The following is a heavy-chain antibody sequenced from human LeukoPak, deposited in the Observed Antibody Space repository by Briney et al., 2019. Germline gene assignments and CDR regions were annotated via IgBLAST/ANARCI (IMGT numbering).Heavy chain of an antibody. Sequence: ASVKVSCKASGYTFTGYYMHWVRQSPGQGLEWMGWINPNSGGTNYAQKFQGRVTMTRDTSISTAYMELSRLRSDDTAVYYCARYRRDGYNWGDYWGQGTLVTVSS. CDR2: INPNSGGT. CDR3: ARYRRDGYNWGDY. V-gene: IGHV1-2*02. J-gene: IGHJ4*02. CDR1: GYTFTGYY. D-gene: IGHD5-24*01.